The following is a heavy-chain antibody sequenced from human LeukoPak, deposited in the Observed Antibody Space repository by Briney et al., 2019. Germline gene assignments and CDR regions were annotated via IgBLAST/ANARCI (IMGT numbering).Heavy chain of an antibody. CDR3: ARGRGIAAAGTSLDY. V-gene: IGHV4-34*01. J-gene: IGHJ4*02. CDR1: GGSFSGYY. CDR2: INHSGST. D-gene: IGHD6-13*01. Sequence: SETLSLTCAVYGGSFSGYYWSWIRQPPGKGLEWIGEINHSGSTNYNPSLKSRVTISGDTSKNQFSLKLSSVTAADTAVYYCARGRGIAAAGTSLDYWGQGTLVTVSS.